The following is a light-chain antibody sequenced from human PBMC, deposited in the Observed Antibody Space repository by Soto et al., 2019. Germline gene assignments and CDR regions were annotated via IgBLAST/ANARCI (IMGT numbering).Light chain of an antibody. CDR3: QHRSNWPA. V-gene: IGKV3-11*01. J-gene: IGKJ4*01. CDR1: QSVSSKY. CDR2: DAS. Sequence: EIVLTQSPGTLSLSPGERATLSCRASQSVSSKYLAWYQQKPGQAPRLLIYDASQRATGIAARFSGSGSGTDFTLTISSLEPEDFALYYCQHRSNWPAFGGGTKVEIK.